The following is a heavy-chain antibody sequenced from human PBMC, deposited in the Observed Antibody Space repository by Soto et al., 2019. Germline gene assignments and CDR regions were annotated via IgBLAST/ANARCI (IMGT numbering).Heavy chain of an antibody. CDR1: GGTFSSYA. CDR2: IIPIFGTA. J-gene: IGHJ3*02. CDR3: ASRLYDILTGYSQVPLFDI. V-gene: IGHV1-69*06. D-gene: IGHD3-9*01. Sequence: SVKVSCKASGGTFSSYAISWVRQAHGQGFEWMGGIIPIFGTANYAQKFQGRVTITADKSTSTAYMELSSLRYEDTAVYYCASRLYDILTGYSQVPLFDIWGQGTMVTVSS.